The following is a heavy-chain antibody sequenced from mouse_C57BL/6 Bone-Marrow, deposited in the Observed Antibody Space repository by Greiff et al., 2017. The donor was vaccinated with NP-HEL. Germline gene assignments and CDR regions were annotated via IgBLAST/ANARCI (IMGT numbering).Heavy chain of an antibody. CDR3: ARDLVTTSYFDV. CDR2: INYDGSST. V-gene: IGHV5-16*01. Sequence: EVKVVESEGGLVQPGSSMKLSCTASGFTFSDYYMAWVRQVPEKGLEWVANINYDGSSTYYLDSLKSRFIISRDNAKNILYLQMSSLKSEDTATYYCARDLVTTSYFDVWGTGTTVTVSS. CDR1: GFTFSDYY. D-gene: IGHD2-2*01. J-gene: IGHJ1*03.